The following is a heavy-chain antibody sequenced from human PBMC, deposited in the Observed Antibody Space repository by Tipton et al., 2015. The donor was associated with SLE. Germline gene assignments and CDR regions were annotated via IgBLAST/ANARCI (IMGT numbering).Heavy chain of an antibody. J-gene: IGHJ6*02. Sequence: LVKPSETLSLTCAVSGFYVSDGYYWSWIRQYPGKGLEFIGYIYFTGNTYYNPSLKSRVTISVDTSKNQFSLMLSSVTAADTALYYCARDKDGGYSYGLNGLDVWGQGTTVTVSS. CDR1: GFYVSDGYY. CDR3: ARDKDGGYSYGLNGLDV. D-gene: IGHD5-18*01. V-gene: IGHV4-31*11. CDR2: IYFTGNT.